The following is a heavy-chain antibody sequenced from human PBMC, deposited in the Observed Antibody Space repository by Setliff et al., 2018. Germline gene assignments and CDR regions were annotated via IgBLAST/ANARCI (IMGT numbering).Heavy chain of an antibody. CDR1: GLTFSSYA. CDR2: ISSNGGST. Sequence: PGGSLRLSCAASGLTFSSYAMHWVRQAPGKGLEYVSAISSNGGSTYYADSVKGRFTISRDNSKNTLYLQMGSLRAEDMAVYYCARDLVKDIVVVVWYFDLWGRGTLVTVSS. D-gene: IGHD2-15*01. V-gene: IGHV3-64*02. J-gene: IGHJ2*01. CDR3: ARDLVKDIVVVVWYFDL.